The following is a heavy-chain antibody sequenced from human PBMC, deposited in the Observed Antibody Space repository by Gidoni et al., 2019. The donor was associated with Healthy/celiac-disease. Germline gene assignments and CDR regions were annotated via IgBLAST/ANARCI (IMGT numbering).Heavy chain of an antibody. CDR3: ARDFDYYGSGWFDP. J-gene: IGHJ5*02. Sequence: VQLLPSGAAVKKPGASVTGPCKASGYIFTSYAMHWVRQAPGQRLEWMGWIDACNGNTKYSQKFQGRVTITRDTSASTAYMELSSLRSEDTAVYYCARDFDYYGSGWFDPWGQGTLITVSS. V-gene: IGHV1-3*01. D-gene: IGHD3-10*01. CDR1: GYIFTSYA. CDR2: IDACNGNT.